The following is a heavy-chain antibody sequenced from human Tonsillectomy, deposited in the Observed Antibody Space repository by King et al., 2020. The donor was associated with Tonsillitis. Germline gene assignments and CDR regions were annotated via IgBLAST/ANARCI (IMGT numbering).Heavy chain of an antibody. J-gene: IGHJ2*01. V-gene: IGHV3-23*04. D-gene: IGHD3-16*02. CDR1: GFTFSSYA. CDR2: ISGSGGST. CDR3: AKDLAENRLSYCDL. Sequence: VQLVESGGGLVQPGGSLRLSCAASGFTFSSYAMSWVRQAPGKGLEWVSAISGSGGSTYYADYVKGRFTISRENSKNPVYLKMNSLRTEDTAVFFCAKDLAENRLSYCDLGARGTLVTVSS.